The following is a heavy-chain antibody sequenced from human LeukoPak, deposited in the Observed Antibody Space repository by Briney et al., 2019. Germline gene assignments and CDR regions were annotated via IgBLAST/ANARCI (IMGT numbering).Heavy chain of an antibody. CDR3: APVGDYDAFDI. CDR1: GGSISSGGYS. J-gene: IGHJ3*02. CDR2: IYHSGST. Sequence: SQTLSLTCAVSGGSISSGGYSWSWIRQPPGKGLEWIGYIYHSGSTYYNPSLKSRVTISVDTSKNQFSLKLSSVTAADTAVYYCAPVGDYDAFDIWGQGTMVTVSS. V-gene: IGHV4-30-2*01. D-gene: IGHD4-17*01.